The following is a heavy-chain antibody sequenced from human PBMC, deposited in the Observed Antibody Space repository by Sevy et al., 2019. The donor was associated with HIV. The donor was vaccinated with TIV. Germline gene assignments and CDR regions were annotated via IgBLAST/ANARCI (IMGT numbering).Heavy chain of an antibody. J-gene: IGHJ4*02. Sequence: GGSLRLSCAASGFTFDDYAMHWVRQAPGKGLEWVSRLSRHSGTIGYADSVKGRFTISRDNARNSLYLQMNSLRAEDTASYYCVKDKVDGDSGYGLFDFWGQCTLVTVSS. V-gene: IGHV3-9*01. D-gene: IGHD5-12*01. CDR3: VKDKVDGDSGYGLFDF. CDR1: GFTFDDYA. CDR2: LSRHSGTI.